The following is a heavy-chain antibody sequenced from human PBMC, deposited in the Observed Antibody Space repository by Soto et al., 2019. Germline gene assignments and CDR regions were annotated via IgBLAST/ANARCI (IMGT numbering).Heavy chain of an antibody. V-gene: IGHV4-59*01. CDR2: IYYSGST. CDR1: CGSISSYY. J-gene: IGHJ4*02. D-gene: IGHD2-21*01. CDR3: ARSCGVTFEY. Sequence: QVQLQESGPGLVKPSETLSLTCTVSCGSISSYYWSWIRQPPGQGLELIWDIYYSGSTNYNPSLKSGVTTAVDTANHQFSLKLSSVTAADTAVYYCARSCGVTFEYWGPGTLVTGSS.